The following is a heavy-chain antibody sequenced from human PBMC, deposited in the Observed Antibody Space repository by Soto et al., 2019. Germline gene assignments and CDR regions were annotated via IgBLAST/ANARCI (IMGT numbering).Heavy chain of an antibody. CDR2: ISAYNGNT. CDR3: ARALPAGPTVLMDY. Sequence: GASVKVSCKASGYTFTSYGISWVRQAPGQGLEWMGWISAYNGNTNYAQKLQGRVTMTTNTSTSTAYMELRSLRSDDTAVYYCARALPAGPTVLMDYWGQGTQVTVSS. V-gene: IGHV1-18*01. D-gene: IGHD6-13*01. CDR1: GYTFTSYG. J-gene: IGHJ4*02.